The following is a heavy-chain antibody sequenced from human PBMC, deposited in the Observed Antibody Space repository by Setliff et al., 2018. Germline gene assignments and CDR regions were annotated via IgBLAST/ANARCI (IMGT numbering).Heavy chain of an antibody. CDR1: GYTFTGYY. Sequence: ASVKVSCKASGYTFTGYYMYWVRQAPGQGLEWMGRINPSSGATIYAQKFQGRVTMTSDTSISTAYMELGRLRSDDTAVYYCARDPLTTTVRHAFDIWGQGTMVTVSS. CDR2: INPSSGAT. J-gene: IGHJ3*02. D-gene: IGHD4-4*01. V-gene: IGHV1-2*06. CDR3: ARDPLTTTVRHAFDI.